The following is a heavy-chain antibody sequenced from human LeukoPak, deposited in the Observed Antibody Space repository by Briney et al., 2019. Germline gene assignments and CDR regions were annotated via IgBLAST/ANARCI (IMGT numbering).Heavy chain of an antibody. D-gene: IGHD2-21*02. Sequence: GESLKISCEGSGYSFSNYWIGWVRQMPGKGLEWMGIIYPGDYGTRYSPSFQGLVTISVDKSISTAYLQWSSLKASDTAMYYCAIPPRYCGNDCSFDHWGQGTLVTVSS. CDR2: IYPGDYGT. J-gene: IGHJ4*02. CDR1: GYSFSNYW. CDR3: AIPPRYCGNDCSFDH. V-gene: IGHV5-51*01.